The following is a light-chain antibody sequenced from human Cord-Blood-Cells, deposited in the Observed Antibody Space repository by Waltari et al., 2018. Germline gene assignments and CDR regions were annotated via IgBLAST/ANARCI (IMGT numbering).Light chain of an antibody. CDR1: QSVSSN. V-gene: IGKV3-15*01. Sequence: EIVMTQSPATLSVSPGERATLPCRASQSVSSNLAWYQQKPGQAPMLLIYGASTRATGIPARFSGSGSGTEFTLTISSLQSEDFAVYYCQQYNNWPMYTFGQGTKLEIK. CDR2: GAS. J-gene: IGKJ2*01. CDR3: QQYNNWPMYT.